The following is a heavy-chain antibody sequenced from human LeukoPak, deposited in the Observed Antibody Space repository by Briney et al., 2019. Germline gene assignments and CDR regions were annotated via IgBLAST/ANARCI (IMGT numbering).Heavy chain of an antibody. CDR1: GYTFTGYY. CDR2: INPNTGRT. Sequence: ASVKVSCKASGYTFTGYYIHWVRQAPGQGLEWMGWINPNTGRTNYAQNFQGRVTMTSDTSISTAYMELNSLRSDDTAVYHCARGTYYDSSGYSGVRLFDYWGQGTLLTVSS. V-gene: IGHV1-2*02. J-gene: IGHJ4*02. CDR3: ARGTYYDSSGYSGVRLFDY. D-gene: IGHD3-22*01.